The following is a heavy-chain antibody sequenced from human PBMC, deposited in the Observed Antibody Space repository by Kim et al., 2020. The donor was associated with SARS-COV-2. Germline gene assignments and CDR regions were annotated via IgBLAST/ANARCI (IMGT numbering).Heavy chain of an antibody. CDR3: ARPSKYNWNDDGDYYYYGMDV. Sequence: GGSLRLSCAASGFTFSSYSMNWVRQAPGKGLEWISSISSSSSYIYYADSVKGRFTISRDNAKNSLYLQMNSLRAEDTAVYYCARPSKYNWNDDGDYYYYGMDVWGQGTTVTVSS. CDR2: ISSSSSYI. CDR1: GFTFSSYS. J-gene: IGHJ6*02. D-gene: IGHD1-1*01. V-gene: IGHV3-21*01.